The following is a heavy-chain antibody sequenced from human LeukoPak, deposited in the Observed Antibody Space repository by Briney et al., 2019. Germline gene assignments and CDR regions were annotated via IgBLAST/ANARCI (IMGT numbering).Heavy chain of an antibody. CDR1: GFIVSDNY. J-gene: IGHJ4*02. Sequence: GGSLRLSCTASGFIVSDNYMSWVRQAPGKGLEWVSVIYKSAGTFYSDSVKGRFTISRDYSKNTLYLQMNSLRADDTAVYYCARDSNGPAFWGQGTLVTVSS. D-gene: IGHD3-22*01. V-gene: IGHV3-53*01. CDR3: ARDSNGPAF. CDR2: IYKSAGT.